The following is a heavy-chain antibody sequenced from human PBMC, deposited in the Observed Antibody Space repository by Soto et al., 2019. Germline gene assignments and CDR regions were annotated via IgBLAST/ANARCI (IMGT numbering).Heavy chain of an antibody. V-gene: IGHV1-8*01. D-gene: IGHD2-15*01. CDR2: MNPNSGNT. J-gene: IGHJ3*02. CDR3: ARGRSVVDLFDT. Sequence: ASVKVSCKASGYTFTSYDINWVRQATGQGLEWMGWMNPNSGNTGYAQKFQGRVTMTRNTSISTAYMELSSLRSEDTAVYYCARGRSVVDLFDTWGQGTMVTVSS. CDR1: GYTFTSYD.